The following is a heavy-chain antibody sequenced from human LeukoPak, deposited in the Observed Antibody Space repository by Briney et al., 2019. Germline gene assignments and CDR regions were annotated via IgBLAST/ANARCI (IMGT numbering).Heavy chain of an antibody. CDR1: GGSISSYY. D-gene: IGHD6-6*01. J-gene: IGHJ4*02. V-gene: IGHV4-59*01. CDR3: ARGRSTIAARPLDY. CDR2: IHSSGST. Sequence: SETLSLTCTVSGGSISSYYWSWIRQPPGKGLDWIGYIHSSGSTSYNPSVKSRVTISVDTSNNHFSLKLSSVTAADTAVYYCARGRSTIAARPLDYWGQGTLVTVSS.